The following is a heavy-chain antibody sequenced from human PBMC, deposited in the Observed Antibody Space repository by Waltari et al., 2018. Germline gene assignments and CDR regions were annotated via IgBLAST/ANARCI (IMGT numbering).Heavy chain of an antibody. V-gene: IGHV3-7*01. Sequence: EVQLVESGGDSVQPGGSLRLSCAASGFTFSNFWMSWVRQAPGKGRQWVASIKPDGSGKYYGESVKGRFTISRDNAKNSLNLQMDSLRVEDTAVYFCARDVLWGQGTRVTVSP. CDR2: IKPDGSGK. CDR3: ARDVL. J-gene: IGHJ4*02. CDR1: GFTFSNFW. D-gene: IGHD2-15*01.